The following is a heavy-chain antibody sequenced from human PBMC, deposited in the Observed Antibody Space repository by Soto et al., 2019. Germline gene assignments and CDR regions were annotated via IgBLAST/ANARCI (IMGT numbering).Heavy chain of an antibody. CDR1: GFTFSSYA. CDR3: ARERENWFDP. V-gene: IGHV3-30-3*01. CDR2: ISYDGSNK. Sequence: SCAASGFTFSSYAMHWVRQAPGKGLEWVAVISYDGSNKYYADSVKGRFTISRDNSKNTLYLQMNSLRAEDTAVYYCARERENWFDPWGQGTLVTVSS. J-gene: IGHJ5*02.